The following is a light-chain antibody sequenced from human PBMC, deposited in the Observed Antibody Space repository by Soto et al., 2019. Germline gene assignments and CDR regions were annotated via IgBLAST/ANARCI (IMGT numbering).Light chain of an antibody. Sequence: QSALTQPASVSGSPGQSITISCTGTSSDIGDYNYVSWYQQHPDKAPKVMIYDVNNRPSGISNRFSGSKSGNTASLTISGLQAEDEADYYCCSYTVTGTYVFGTGTKVTVL. CDR1: SSDIGDYNY. CDR3: CSYTVTGTYV. CDR2: DVN. J-gene: IGLJ1*01. V-gene: IGLV2-14*01.